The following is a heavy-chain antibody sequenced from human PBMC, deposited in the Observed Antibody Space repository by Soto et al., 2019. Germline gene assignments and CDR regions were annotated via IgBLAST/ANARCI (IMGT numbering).Heavy chain of an antibody. J-gene: IGHJ6*02. Sequence: GSVRDSSKSCGYSFTDFYIHSGRQAAEQGLEWMGWINPKNGGTNYAQRFRGRVIMTRDTATAYMELSSLNSDDTAVYHCARAFCISRTCYLGPAMDVWAQGTTVTVSS. CDR3: ARAFCISRTCYLGPAMDV. D-gene: IGHD2-15*01. V-gene: IGHV1-2*02. CDR2: INPKNGGT. CDR1: GYSFTDFY.